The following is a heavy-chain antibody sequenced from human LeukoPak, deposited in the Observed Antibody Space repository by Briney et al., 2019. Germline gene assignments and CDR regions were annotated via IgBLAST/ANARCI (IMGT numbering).Heavy chain of an antibody. CDR3: ARADSSGWSSFDY. V-gene: IGHV3-23*01. D-gene: IGHD6-19*01. CDR2: ISGSGGST. CDR1: GFTFSSYG. Sequence: GGSLRLSCAASGFTFSSYGMSWVRQAPGKGLEWVSDISGSGGSTYYADSVKGRFTISRDNSKNTLYLQMNSLRAEDTAVYYCARADSSGWSSFDYWGQGTLVTVSS. J-gene: IGHJ4*02.